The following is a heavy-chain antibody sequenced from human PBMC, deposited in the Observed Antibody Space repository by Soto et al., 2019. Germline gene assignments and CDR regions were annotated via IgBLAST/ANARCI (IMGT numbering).Heavy chain of an antibody. CDR1: GFTFNTYG. CDR3: ARPLVAPVAGPYYYGMDV. CDR2: IWYDGNTK. Sequence: GGSLRLSCAASGFTFNTYGFNWVRQAPGKGLEWVAVIWYDGNTKYYADSVKGRFTISRDNLKNTLYLQMNSLTAEDTAVYYCARPLVAPVAGPYYYGMDVWGQGTTVTVSS. J-gene: IGHJ6*02. D-gene: IGHD6-19*01. V-gene: IGHV3-33*01.